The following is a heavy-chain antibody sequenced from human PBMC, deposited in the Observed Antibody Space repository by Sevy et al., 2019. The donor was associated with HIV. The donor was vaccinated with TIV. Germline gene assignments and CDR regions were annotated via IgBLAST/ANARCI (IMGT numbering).Heavy chain of an antibody. V-gene: IGHV3-21*01. CDR1: GLTFSTYT. Sequence: GGSLRLSCAASGLTFSTYTMNWVRQAPGKGLEWLSSITFSSNYIYYADSVKGRFTISRDNAKKSLFLQMNSLRAEDTAVYYCARPYGSGSWEAFDIWGQGTMVTVSS. J-gene: IGHJ3*02. D-gene: IGHD3-10*01. CDR3: ARPYGSGSWEAFDI. CDR2: ITFSSNYI.